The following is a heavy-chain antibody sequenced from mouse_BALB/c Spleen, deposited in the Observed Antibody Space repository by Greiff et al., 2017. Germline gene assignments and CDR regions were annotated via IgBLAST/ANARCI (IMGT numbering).Heavy chain of an antibody. Sequence: EVQLVESGGGLVQPKGSLKLSCAASGFTFNTYAMHWVCQAPGKGLEWVARIRSKSNNYATYYADSVKDRFTISRDDSQSMLYLQMNNLKTEDTAMYYCVREGNGNYYAMDYWGQGTSVTVSS. J-gene: IGHJ4*01. D-gene: IGHD2-1*01. V-gene: IGHV10-3*03. CDR3: VREGNGNYYAMDY. CDR2: IRSKSNNYAT. CDR1: GFTFNTYA.